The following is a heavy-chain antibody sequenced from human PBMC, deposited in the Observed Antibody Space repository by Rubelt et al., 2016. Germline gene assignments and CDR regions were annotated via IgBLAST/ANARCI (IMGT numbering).Heavy chain of an antibody. V-gene: IGHV1-46*01. CDR2: LKPGGRSP. Sequence: VQLVQSGAEVKTPGASVKVSCTPSGYTFTSYYMHWVRQAPGQGLEWRGILKPGGRSPSYEQKFQGRGTMTRDTATSTVYMELSSLRSEDTAVYYCARSPRYDFEDNWFDPWGQGTLVTVSS. CDR1: GYTFTSYY. J-gene: IGHJ5*02. D-gene: IGHD3-3*01. CDR3: ARSPRYDFEDNWFDP.